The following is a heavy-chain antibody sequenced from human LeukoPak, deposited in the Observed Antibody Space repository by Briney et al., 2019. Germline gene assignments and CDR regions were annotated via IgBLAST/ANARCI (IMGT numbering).Heavy chain of an antibody. Sequence: PGGSLRHSCAASGFTFSSYGMHWVRQAPGRGLEWVAFIRYDGSNKYYADSVKGRFTISRDNSKNTLYLQMNSLRAEDTAVYYCAKEGGQDTAMVTIYYMDVWGKGTTVTVSS. CDR2: IRYDGSNK. CDR3: AKEGGQDTAMVTIYYMDV. J-gene: IGHJ6*03. CDR1: GFTFSSYG. D-gene: IGHD5-18*01. V-gene: IGHV3-30*02.